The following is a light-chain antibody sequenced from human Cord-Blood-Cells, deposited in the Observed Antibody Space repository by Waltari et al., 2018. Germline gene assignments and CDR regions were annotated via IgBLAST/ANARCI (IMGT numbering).Light chain of an antibody. CDR2: EVS. V-gene: IGLV2-23*02. CDR3: CSYAGSSTYV. CDR1: SSDVGSYNL. Sequence: QSALTQPASVYGSPGQSHTISCPGTSSDVGSYNLVSWYQQHPGKAPKLMIYEVSKRPSGFSNRFSGSKSGNTASLTISGLQAEDEADYYCCSYAGSSTYVFGTGTKVTVL. J-gene: IGLJ1*01.